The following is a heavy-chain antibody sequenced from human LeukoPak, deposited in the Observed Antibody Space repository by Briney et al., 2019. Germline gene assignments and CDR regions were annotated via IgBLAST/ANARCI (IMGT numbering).Heavy chain of an antibody. CDR2: FDPEDGET. J-gene: IGHJ4*02. CDR3: ATAHARTGYCSGGSCYPFDY. CDR1: VYTLTELS. V-gene: IGHV1-24*01. Sequence: GASVKVSCKVSVYTLTELSMHWVRQAPGKGLEWMGGFDPEDGETIYAQKFQGRVTMTEDTSTDTAYMELSSLRSEDTAVYYCATAHARTGYCSGGSCYPFDYWGQGTLVTVSS. D-gene: IGHD2-15*01.